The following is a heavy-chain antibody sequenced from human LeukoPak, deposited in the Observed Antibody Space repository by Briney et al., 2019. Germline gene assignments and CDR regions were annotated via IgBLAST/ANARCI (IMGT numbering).Heavy chain of an antibody. J-gene: IGHJ5*02. CDR2: ISGSGGST. Sequence: PGGSLRLSCAASGFTFSSYGMSWVRQAPGKGLEWVSAISGSGGSTHYADSVKGRFTISRDNAKNSLYLQMNSLRAEDTAVYYCARDPLRSGYNWFDPWGQGTLVTVSS. V-gene: IGHV3-23*01. D-gene: IGHD3-10*01. CDR3: ARDPLRSGYNWFDP. CDR1: GFTFSSYG.